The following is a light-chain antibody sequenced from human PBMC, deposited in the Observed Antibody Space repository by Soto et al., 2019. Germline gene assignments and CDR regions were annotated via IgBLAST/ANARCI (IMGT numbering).Light chain of an antibody. CDR1: SSDVGKYNF. Sequence: QSALTQPASVSGSPGQSITISCTGTSSDVGKYNFVSWYRQHPGKVPKLIIFEVTKRPSGFSNRFSGSRSGNTASLTISGLQAEDEADYYCCLYGGSSNYVVFGGGTKLTVL. CDR2: EVT. CDR3: CLYGGSSNYVV. V-gene: IGLV2-23*02. J-gene: IGLJ2*01.